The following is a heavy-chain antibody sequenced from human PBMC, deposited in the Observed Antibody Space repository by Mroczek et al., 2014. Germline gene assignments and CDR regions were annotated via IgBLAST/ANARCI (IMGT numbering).Heavy chain of an antibody. V-gene: IGHV4-59*01. Sequence: QVQLQESGPGLVKPSETLSLTCTVSDDSIRSYYWSWIRQPPGKGLEWIGYIYYTGGTKYNPSLKSRVTISIDTSKNQFSLMLSSVTVADTAVYYCATFDAHGYHFFDYWGQGILVTVSS. J-gene: IGHJ4*02. CDR2: IYYTGGT. D-gene: IGHD3-22*01. CDR3: ATFDAHGYHFFDY. CDR1: DDSIRSYY.